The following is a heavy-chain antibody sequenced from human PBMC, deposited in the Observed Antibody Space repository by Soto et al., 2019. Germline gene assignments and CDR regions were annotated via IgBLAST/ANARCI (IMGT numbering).Heavy chain of an antibody. CDR1: GGSISSYY. Sequence: SETLSLTCTVSGGSISSYYWSWIRQPPGKGLEWIGYIYYSGSTNYNPSLKSRVTISVDTSKNQFSLKLSSVTAADTAVYYCARDSGWLWSGYYYYYYGMDVWGQGTTVTVSS. D-gene: IGHD3-3*01. J-gene: IGHJ6*02. CDR3: ARDSGWLWSGYYYYYYGMDV. V-gene: IGHV4-59*01. CDR2: IYYSGST.